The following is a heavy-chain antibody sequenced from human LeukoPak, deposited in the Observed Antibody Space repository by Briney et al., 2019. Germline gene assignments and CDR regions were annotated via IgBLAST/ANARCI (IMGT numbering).Heavy chain of an antibody. V-gene: IGHV4-59*01. D-gene: IGHD3-22*01. Sequence: GSLRLSCAASGFTFSTCTMNWVRQAPGKGLEWIGYVHYSGSTNYNPSLKSRVIISVDTSKNQFSLKMSSVTAADTAVYYCATYYSDSSAYVHYLDSWGQGTLVTVSS. CDR1: GFTFSTCT. CDR2: VHYSGST. J-gene: IGHJ4*02. CDR3: ATYYSDSSAYVHYLDS.